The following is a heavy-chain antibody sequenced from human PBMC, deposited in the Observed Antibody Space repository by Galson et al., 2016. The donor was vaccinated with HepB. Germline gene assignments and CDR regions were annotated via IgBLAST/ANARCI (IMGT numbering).Heavy chain of an antibody. CDR1: GFTFTSYW. J-gene: IGHJ4*02. CDR3: ARDPDYNNGTGTFDY. Sequence: SLRLSCAASGFTFTSYWIHWVRQVPGEGLVWVSRINSDGSSTHYADSVKGRFTIYRDNSKNTLFLQMNSLTREDTAVYFCARDPDYNNGTGTFDYWGQGSLFTVSS. CDR2: INSDGSST. D-gene: IGHD3-9*01. V-gene: IGHV3-74*01.